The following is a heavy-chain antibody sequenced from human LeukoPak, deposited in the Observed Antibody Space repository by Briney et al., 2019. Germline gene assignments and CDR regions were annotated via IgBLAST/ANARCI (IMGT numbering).Heavy chain of an antibody. CDR1: GGSISSYY. J-gene: IGHJ5*02. CDR2: ICYSGST. V-gene: IGHV4-59*01. CDR3: ARGQRVRQERITMVRGVPTSNWFDP. D-gene: IGHD3-10*01. Sequence: SETLSLTCTVSGGSISSYYWSWIRQPPGKGLEWIGYICYSGSTNYNPSLKSRVTISVDTSKNQFSLKLSSVTAADTAVYYCARGQRVRQERITMVRGVPTSNWFDPWGQGTLVTVSS.